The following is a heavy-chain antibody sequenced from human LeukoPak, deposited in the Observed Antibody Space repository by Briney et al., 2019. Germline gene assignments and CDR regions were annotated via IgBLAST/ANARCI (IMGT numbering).Heavy chain of an antibody. CDR1: GGTFSSYA. CDR3: TRGFPNVNKYYDILAGYPYYFDY. CDR2: IIPIFGTA. J-gene: IGHJ4*02. Sequence: GSSVKVSCKASGGTFSSYAISWVRQAPGQGLEWMGGIIPIFGTAIYAQKLQGRVTITADESTSTAYMELSSLRSADTAVYYCTRGFPNVNKYYDILAGYPYYFDYWGQGTLVTVSS. D-gene: IGHD3-9*01. V-gene: IGHV1-69*01.